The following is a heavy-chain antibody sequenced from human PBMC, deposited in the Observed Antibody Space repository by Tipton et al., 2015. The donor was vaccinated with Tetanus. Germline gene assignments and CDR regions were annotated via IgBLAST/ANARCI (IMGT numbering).Heavy chain of an antibody. CDR2: ISAYYDYT. Sequence: QLVQSGAEVKKPGASVKVSCKASGYTFTNSGVNWVRQAPGQGLEWMGWISAYYDYTKYVQKFQGRVTMTTDTSTSTAYMELRSLRSDDTAVYYCAVGYYHDTGAYQPAYYGLDVWGQGTTVTVSS. V-gene: IGHV1-18*04. CDR3: AVGYYHDTGAYQPAYYGLDV. D-gene: IGHD3-22*01. CDR1: GYTFTNSG. J-gene: IGHJ6*02.